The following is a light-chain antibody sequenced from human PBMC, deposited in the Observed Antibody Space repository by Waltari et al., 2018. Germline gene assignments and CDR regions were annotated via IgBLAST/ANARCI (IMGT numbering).Light chain of an antibody. J-gene: IGKJ4*01. CDR3: QQRSNWPLT. CDR2: GAS. V-gene: IGKV3-11*01. Sequence: DTVLTQSPDNLSLSPGERATLSCRASPSVSNYLAWYQQKPGQAPRLLIYGASNRDTGIPSRFSGSGSGTDVTLTISSLEPEDFAVYYCQQRSNWPLTFGGGTKVEIK. CDR1: PSVSNY.